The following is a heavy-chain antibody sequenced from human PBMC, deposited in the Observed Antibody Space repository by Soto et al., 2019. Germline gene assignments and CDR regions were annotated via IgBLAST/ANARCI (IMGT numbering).Heavy chain of an antibody. D-gene: IGHD2-2*01. CDR3: TTACGTTCYWSYYGMDV. V-gene: IGHV3-15*01. J-gene: IGHJ6*02. Sequence: EVQLVESGGGLVKPGGSLRLSCEASGFIFNNAWMNWVRQSPGKWLEWVGHIKSKGDGGTTDYAAPVKGRFIISRDDSKKTLYLQMDSLKTEDTAVYYCTTACGTTCYWSYYGMDVCGQGTTVTVSS. CDR1: GFIFNNAW. CDR2: IKSKGDGGTT.